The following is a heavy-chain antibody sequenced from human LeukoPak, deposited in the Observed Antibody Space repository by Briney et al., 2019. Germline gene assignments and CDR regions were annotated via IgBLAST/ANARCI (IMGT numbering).Heavy chain of an antibody. Sequence: GASVKVSCKASGYTFTSYGISWVRQAPGQGLEWMGWISAYNGNTNYAQKLQGRVTMTTDTSTSTAYMELRSLRSDDTAVYYCARTLPIYSSSPRGAFDIWGQGTMVTVSS. J-gene: IGHJ3*02. V-gene: IGHV1-18*01. D-gene: IGHD6-13*01. CDR1: GYTFTSYG. CDR2: ISAYNGNT. CDR3: ARTLPIYSSSPRGAFDI.